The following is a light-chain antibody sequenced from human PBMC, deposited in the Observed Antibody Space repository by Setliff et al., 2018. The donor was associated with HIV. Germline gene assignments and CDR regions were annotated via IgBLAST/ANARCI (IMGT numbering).Light chain of an antibody. CDR2: DVN. CDR1: SSDVGGFIR. Sequence: SALAQPPSVSGSLGQSVTISCTGTSSDVGGFIRVSWYQQPPRTAPKLMIYDVNNRPSGVPDRFSGSKSGNTASLTISRLQAEDEADYYCSSYTSTNTWVFGTGTRSPS. V-gene: IGLV2-18*02. J-gene: IGLJ1*01. CDR3: SSYTSTNTWV.